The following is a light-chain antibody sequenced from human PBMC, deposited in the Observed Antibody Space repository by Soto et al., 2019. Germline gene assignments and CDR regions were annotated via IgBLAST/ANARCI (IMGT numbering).Light chain of an antibody. Sequence: DIQMTQSPSSLSASVGDRVTITCRASQSISSYLNWYQQKPGKAPKLLIYAASSLQSGVPSRFSGSGSGTDFTLTISSLQPEDFATYYCQQSYSNPPWTFGPGTKVDIK. J-gene: IGKJ3*01. CDR1: QSISSY. V-gene: IGKV1-39*01. CDR3: QQSYSNPPWT. CDR2: AAS.